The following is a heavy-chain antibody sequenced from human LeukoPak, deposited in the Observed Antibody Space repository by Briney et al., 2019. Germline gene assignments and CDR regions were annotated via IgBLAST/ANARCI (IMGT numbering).Heavy chain of an antibody. CDR2: IRYDGSNK. J-gene: IGHJ4*02. CDR1: GFTFSSYG. V-gene: IGHV3-30*02. CDR3: RQRANIDY. Sequence: GGSLRLSCAASGFTFSSYGMHWVRQAPGKGLEWVAFIRYDGSNKYYADSVKGRFTISRDNSKNTLYLQMNSLRAEYTAVYYCRQRANIDYWGQGTLVTVSS.